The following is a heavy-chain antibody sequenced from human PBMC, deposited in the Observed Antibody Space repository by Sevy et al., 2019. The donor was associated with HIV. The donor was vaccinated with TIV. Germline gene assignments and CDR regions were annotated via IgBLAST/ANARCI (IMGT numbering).Heavy chain of an antibody. Sequence: GGSLRLSCAASAFSFSTNGMHWVRQAPGKGLEWVAFIRYDGSNKFYTDSVKGRFTISRDNSKNTRYLQMNSLTTEDTAVYYCAKDQGYNWNTEGFFDYWGQGTLVTVSS. CDR2: IRYDGSNK. J-gene: IGHJ4*02. CDR1: AFSFSTNG. D-gene: IGHD1-20*01. V-gene: IGHV3-30*02. CDR3: AKDQGYNWNTEGFFDY.